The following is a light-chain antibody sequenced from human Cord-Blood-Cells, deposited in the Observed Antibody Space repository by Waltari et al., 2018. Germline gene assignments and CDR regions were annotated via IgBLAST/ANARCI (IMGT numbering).Light chain of an antibody. Sequence: QSALTQPRSVSGSPGQSVTISCTGTSSDVGGYKYVSWYQQHPGKAPKLMIYDVSKRPSGVPDLFSGSKSGNTASLTISGLQAEDEADYYCCSYAGSYTSYVFGTGTKVTVL. CDR1: SSDVGGYKY. CDR2: DVS. CDR3: CSYAGSYTSYV. J-gene: IGLJ1*01. V-gene: IGLV2-11*02.